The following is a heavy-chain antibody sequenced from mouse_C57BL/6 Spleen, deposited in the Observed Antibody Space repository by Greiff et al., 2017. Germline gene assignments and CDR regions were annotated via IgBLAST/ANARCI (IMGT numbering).Heavy chain of an antibody. J-gene: IGHJ3*01. CDR2: IDASDSYT. CDR3: ARPQFITTVVAKAWFAY. CDR1: GYTFTSYW. V-gene: IGHV1-59*01. D-gene: IGHD1-1*01. Sequence: VQLQQPGAELVRPGTSVKLSCKASGYTFTSYWMHWVRQRPGQGLEWIGVIDASDSYTNYTQKFKGKATFTVDTSSSTAYMQLSSLTTEDSAVYYCARPQFITTVVAKAWFAYWGQGTLVTVSA.